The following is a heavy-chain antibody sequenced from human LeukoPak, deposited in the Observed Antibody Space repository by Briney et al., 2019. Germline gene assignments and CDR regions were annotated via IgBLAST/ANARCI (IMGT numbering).Heavy chain of an antibody. CDR2: INSDGINT. D-gene: IGHD3-3*01. Sequence: GGSLRLSCAASGFTFSNYWTHWVRKATGKGRVWVSRINSDGINTSYADSVKGRFTISRDNAKNTLNLQMNSLRAEDTAVYYCVRDFRFLEDYWGQGTLVTVSS. V-gene: IGHV3-74*01. CDR3: VRDFRFLEDY. J-gene: IGHJ4*02. CDR1: GFTFSNYW.